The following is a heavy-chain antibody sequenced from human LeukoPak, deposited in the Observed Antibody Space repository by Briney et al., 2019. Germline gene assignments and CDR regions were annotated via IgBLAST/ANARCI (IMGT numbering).Heavy chain of an antibody. CDR3: ARGAYGDYVTAFDI. CDR1: GYSFTSYD. Sequence: SVKVSCKASGYSFTSYDINWVRQATGQGLEWMGGIIPIFGTANYAQKFQGRVTITADESTSTAYMELSSLRSEDTAVYYCARGAYGDYVTAFDIWGQGTMVTVSS. CDR2: IIPIFGTA. V-gene: IGHV1-69*13. D-gene: IGHD4-17*01. J-gene: IGHJ3*02.